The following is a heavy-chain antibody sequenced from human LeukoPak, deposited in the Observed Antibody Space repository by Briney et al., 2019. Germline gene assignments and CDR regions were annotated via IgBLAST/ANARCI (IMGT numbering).Heavy chain of an antibody. Sequence: GGSLRLSCAASGFTFSSYAMSWVRQAPGRGLEWVSAISGSGGSTYYADSVKGRFTISRDNSKNTLYLQMNSLRAEDTAVYYCAKDRESGSYLFDYWGQGTLVTVSS. CDR1: GFTFSSYA. CDR3: AKDRESGSYLFDY. J-gene: IGHJ4*02. V-gene: IGHV3-23*01. CDR2: ISGSGGST. D-gene: IGHD1-26*01.